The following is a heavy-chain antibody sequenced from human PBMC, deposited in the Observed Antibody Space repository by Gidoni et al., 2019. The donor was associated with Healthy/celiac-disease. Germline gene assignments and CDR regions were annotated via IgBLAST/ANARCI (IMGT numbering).Heavy chain of an antibody. D-gene: IGHD2-15*01. Sequence: EVQLVESGGGLVQPGGSLRLSCAASGFTFSSYWMHWVRQAPGKGLVWVARINSDGSSTSYADSVKGRFTISRDNAKNTLYLQMNSLRAEDTAVYYCASIGCSGGSCYGEPDYWGQGTLVTVSS. CDR3: ASIGCSGGSCYGEPDY. CDR2: INSDGSST. CDR1: GFTFSSYW. V-gene: IGHV3-74*01. J-gene: IGHJ4*02.